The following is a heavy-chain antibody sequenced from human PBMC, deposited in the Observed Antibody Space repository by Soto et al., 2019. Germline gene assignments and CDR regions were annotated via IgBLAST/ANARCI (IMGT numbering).Heavy chain of an antibody. D-gene: IGHD3-10*01. CDR3: ARDFYYYGSGSYYDYYYGMDV. V-gene: IGHV3-48*02. J-gene: IGHJ6*02. CDR2: ISSSSSTI. Sequence: ESGGGLVQPGGSLRLSCAASGFTFSSYSMNWVRQAPGKGLEWVSYISSSSSTIYYADSVKGRFTISRDNAKNSLYLQMNILRDEDTAVYYCARDFYYYGSGSYYDYYYGMDVWGQGTTVTVSS. CDR1: GFTFSSYS.